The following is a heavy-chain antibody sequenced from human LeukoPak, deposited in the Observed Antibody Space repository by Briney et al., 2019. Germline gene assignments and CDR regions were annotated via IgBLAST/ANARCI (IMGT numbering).Heavy chain of an antibody. CDR3: ARSYGWLPGGM. Sequence: PGGSLRLSCAASEFTFSTYYMSWIRQAPGKGLEWVSYISSTSSYTNYADSVKGRFTISRDNAKNSLHLQMNSLRAEDTAVYYCARSYGWLPGGMWGQGTLVTVSS. CDR2: ISSTSSYT. V-gene: IGHV3-11*03. J-gene: IGHJ4*02. CDR1: EFTFSTYY. D-gene: IGHD5-12*01.